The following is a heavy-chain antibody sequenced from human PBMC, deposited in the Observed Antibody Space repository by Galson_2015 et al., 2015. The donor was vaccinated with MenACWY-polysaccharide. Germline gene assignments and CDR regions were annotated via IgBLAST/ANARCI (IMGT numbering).Heavy chain of an antibody. Sequence: SLRLSCAASGFTFSSYAMHWVRQAPGKGLEWVAVISYDGSNKYYADSVKGRFTISRDNSKNTLYLQMNSLRAEDTAVYYCARAGAVAGTAFEIWGQGTMVTVSS. CDR1: GFTFSSYA. V-gene: IGHV3-30*04. D-gene: IGHD6-19*01. CDR3: ARAGAVAGTAFEI. J-gene: IGHJ3*02. CDR2: ISYDGSNK.